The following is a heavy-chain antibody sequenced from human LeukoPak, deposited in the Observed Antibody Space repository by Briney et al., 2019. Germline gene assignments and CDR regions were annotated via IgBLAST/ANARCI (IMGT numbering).Heavy chain of an antibody. J-gene: IGHJ4*02. CDR3: ARGGSFFDY. Sequence: PSETLSLTCNVSGGSISRYYWSWIRQTPGKGLEWIGYVYYTGRTYYSPSLNNRVTISVDNSKNQFSLKLSSVTAADTAVYFCARGGSFFDYWGQGTLVTVSS. CDR2: VYYTGRT. CDR1: GGSISRYY. D-gene: IGHD3-10*01. V-gene: IGHV4-59*01.